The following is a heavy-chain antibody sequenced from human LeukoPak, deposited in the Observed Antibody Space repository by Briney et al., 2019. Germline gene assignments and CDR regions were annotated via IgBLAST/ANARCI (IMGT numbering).Heavy chain of an antibody. J-gene: IGHJ4*02. CDR3: ARASVPGHFDY. V-gene: IGHV4-31*03. Sequence: SETLSLTCTVSGGSISSGGYYWSWIRQHPGKGLEWIGYIYYSGSTYYNPSLKSRVTISVDTSKNQFSLKLSSVTAADTAVYSCARASVPGHFDYWGQGTLVTVSS. CDR2: IYYSGST. D-gene: IGHD5/OR15-5a*01. CDR1: GGSISSGGYY.